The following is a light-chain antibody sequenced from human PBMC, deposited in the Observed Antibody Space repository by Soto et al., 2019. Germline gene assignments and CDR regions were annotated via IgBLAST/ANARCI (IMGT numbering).Light chain of an antibody. J-gene: IGKJ1*01. V-gene: IGKV3-20*01. CDR2: GAS. Sequence: EVMLTQSPGTLSLSPGERATLSCRASQSVSSNYLAWYQQKSGQAPRLLIYGASNRATGIPDRFSGSGSGTDFTLTFRRLEPEDFAVYYYQQYDTSPRTFGPGTKVEFK. CDR3: QQYDTSPRT. CDR1: QSVSSNY.